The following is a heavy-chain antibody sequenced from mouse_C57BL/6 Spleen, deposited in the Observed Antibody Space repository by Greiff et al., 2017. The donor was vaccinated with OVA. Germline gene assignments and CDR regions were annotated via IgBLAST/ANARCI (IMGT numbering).Heavy chain of an antibody. CDR3: AREETVVAKDFDV. CDR2: ISYDGSN. V-gene: IGHV3-6*01. Sequence: VQLKQSGPGLVKPSQSLSLTCSVTGYSITSGYYWNWIRQFPGNKLEWMGYISYDGSNNYNPSLKNRISITRDTSKNQFFLKLNSVTTEDTATYYCAREETVVAKDFDVWGTGTTVTVSS. D-gene: IGHD1-1*01. CDR1: GYSITSGYY. J-gene: IGHJ1*03.